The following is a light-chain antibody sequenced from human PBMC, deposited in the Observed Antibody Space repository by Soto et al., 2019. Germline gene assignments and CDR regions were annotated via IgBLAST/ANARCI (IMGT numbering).Light chain of an antibody. CDR2: EGI. V-gene: IGLV2-23*01. J-gene: IGLJ2*01. CDR3: CSYAGRNIVV. Sequence: QSVLTQPASVSGSPGQSITISCTGTSSDVGTYNLVSWYRQHPGKAPQLMIYEGIKRPSGISNRFSGSKSGNTASLTISGLQPEDEADYYCCSYAGRNIVVFGGGTKVTVL. CDR1: SSDVGTYNL.